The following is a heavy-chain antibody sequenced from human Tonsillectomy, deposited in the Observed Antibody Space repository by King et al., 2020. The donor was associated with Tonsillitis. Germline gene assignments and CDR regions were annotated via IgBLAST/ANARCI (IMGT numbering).Heavy chain of an antibody. J-gene: IGHJ4*02. D-gene: IGHD3-22*01. Sequence: VQLVESGAEVKKPGESLKISCKGSGYSFTSYWIGWVRQMPGKGLEWMGIIYPGDSDTRYSPSFQGQVTISADKSISTAYLQWSSLKASDTAMYYCARLGTTYYYDSSGFSYYFDYWGQGTLVTVSS. CDR1: GYSFTSYW. CDR2: IYPGDSDT. CDR3: ARLGTTYYYDSSGFSYYFDY. V-gene: IGHV5-51*01.